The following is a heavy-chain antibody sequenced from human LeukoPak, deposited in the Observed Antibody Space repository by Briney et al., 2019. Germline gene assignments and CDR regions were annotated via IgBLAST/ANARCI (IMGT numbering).Heavy chain of an antibody. D-gene: IGHD6-13*01. CDR2: ISYDGSNE. Sequence: PGRSLRLSCAASGFTFSNYGMHWVRQAPGKGLEWVAVISYDGSNEYYADSVKGRFTISRDNPKNTLYLQMNSLRAEDTAVYYCAKGGQQVVRWWFDPWGQRTLVTVSS. CDR1: GFTFSNYG. V-gene: IGHV3-30*18. J-gene: IGHJ5*02. CDR3: AKGGQQVVRWWFDP.